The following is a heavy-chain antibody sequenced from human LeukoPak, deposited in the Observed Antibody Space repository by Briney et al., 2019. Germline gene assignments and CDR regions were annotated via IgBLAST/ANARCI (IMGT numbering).Heavy chain of an antibody. Sequence: GGSLRLSCSASGFTFSNYAMHWVRQAPGKGLEYVSAISSNGGSTYYADSVKGRFTISRDSSKNTLYLQMSSLRAEDTAVYYCVKDYCSAGSCYFFDYWGQGNPGHRLL. CDR2: ISSNGGST. V-gene: IGHV3-64D*06. CDR3: VKDYCSAGSCYFFDY. J-gene: IGHJ4*02. CDR1: GFTFSNYA. D-gene: IGHD2-15*01.